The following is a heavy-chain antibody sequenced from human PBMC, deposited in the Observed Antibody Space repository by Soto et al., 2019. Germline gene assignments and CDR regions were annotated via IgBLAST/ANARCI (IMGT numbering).Heavy chain of an antibody. J-gene: IGHJ3*01. V-gene: IGHV4-61*01. CDR1: GGSVRSGSYY. Sequence: PSETLSLTCTVSGGSVRSGSYYWSWIRQPPGKGLEWIGYIYYSGSTNYNPSLKSRVTISVDTSKNQFSLKLSSVTAADTAVYYCARAVADTAMVKSWGQGTMVTVSS. CDR3: ARAVADTAMVKS. D-gene: IGHD5-18*01. CDR2: IYYSGST.